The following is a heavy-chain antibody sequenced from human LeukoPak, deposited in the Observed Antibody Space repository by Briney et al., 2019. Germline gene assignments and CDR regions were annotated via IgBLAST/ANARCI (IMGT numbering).Heavy chain of an antibody. J-gene: IGHJ4*02. V-gene: IGHV3-30-3*01. CDR3: ARDLRGSDAYYFDY. Sequence: TGGSLRLSCAASGFTFSNHAMHWVRQAPGKGLEWVAVLSYDGSKKYYADSVKGRFTISRDNSKNTLYLQMSSLRAEDTAVYYCARDLRGSDAYYFDYWGQGTLVTVSS. CDR1: GFTFSNHA. D-gene: IGHD3-10*01. CDR2: LSYDGSKK.